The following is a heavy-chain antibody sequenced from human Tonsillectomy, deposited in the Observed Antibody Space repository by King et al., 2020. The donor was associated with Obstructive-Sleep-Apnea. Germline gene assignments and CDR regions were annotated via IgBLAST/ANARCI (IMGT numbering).Heavy chain of an antibody. D-gene: IGHD5-18*01. Sequence: VQLVESGGGVVQPGRSLRLSCAASGFTFSSYAMHWVRQAPGKGLEWLAVISYDGSNKYYADSVKGRFTISRDNSKNTLYLQMNSLRAEDTAVYYCARGDLGELWSDFDYWGQGTLVTVSS. J-gene: IGHJ4*02. CDR1: GFTFSSYA. V-gene: IGHV3-30*04. CDR3: ARGDLGELWSDFDY. CDR2: ISYDGSNK.